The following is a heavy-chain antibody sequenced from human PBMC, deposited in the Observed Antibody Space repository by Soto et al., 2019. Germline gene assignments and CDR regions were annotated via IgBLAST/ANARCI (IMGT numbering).Heavy chain of an antibody. CDR2: IFNSGGT. V-gene: IGHV4-39*01. Sequence: QLHLQESGPGLVKPSETLSLRCTVSGGSISSRNYYWAWIRQPPGKGLEWIGSIFNSGGTSYSPSLKSRVTISVDTSNNQLSLSLSSVTVADTAVYYCGRKSDAVASKPPDYWGQGTLVTVSS. CDR1: GGSISSRNYY. J-gene: IGHJ4*02. CDR3: GRKSDAVASKPPDY. D-gene: IGHD5-12*01.